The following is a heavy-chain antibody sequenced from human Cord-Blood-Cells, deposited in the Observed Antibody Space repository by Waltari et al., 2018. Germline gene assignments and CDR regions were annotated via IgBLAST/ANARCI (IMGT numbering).Heavy chain of an antibody. CDR2: ISSSGSTI. V-gene: IGHV3-48*03. Sequence: EVQLVESGGGLVQPGGSLRLSCAASGFTFRSYEMNWVRQAPGKGLEWVSYISSSGSTIYYADSVKGRFTISRDNAKNSLYLQMNSLRAEDTAVYYCARDLPWQLAGLDYWGQGTLVTVSS. J-gene: IGHJ4*02. CDR1: GFTFRSYE. D-gene: IGHD6-13*01. CDR3: ARDLPWQLAGLDY.